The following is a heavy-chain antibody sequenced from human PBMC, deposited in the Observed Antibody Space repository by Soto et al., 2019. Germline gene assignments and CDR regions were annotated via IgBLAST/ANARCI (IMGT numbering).Heavy chain of an antibody. D-gene: IGHD7-27*01. Sequence: GGSLRLSCAASGFTFDDYAMHWVRQAPGKGLEWVSGISWNSGSIGYADSVKGRFTISRDNAKNSLYLQMNSLRAEDTALYYCAKDMVPLTADAFDIWGQGTMVTVSS. J-gene: IGHJ3*02. CDR1: GFTFDDYA. CDR2: ISWNSGSI. CDR3: AKDMVPLTADAFDI. V-gene: IGHV3-9*01.